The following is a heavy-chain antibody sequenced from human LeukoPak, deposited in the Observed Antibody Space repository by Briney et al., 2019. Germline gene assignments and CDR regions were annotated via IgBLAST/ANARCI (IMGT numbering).Heavy chain of an antibody. D-gene: IGHD3-22*01. V-gene: IGHV3-11*01. CDR2: TSSSGSTI. Sequence: GGSLRLSCAASGFTFSDYYMSWIRQAPGKGLEWVSYTSSSGSTIYYADSVKGRFTISRGNAKNSLYLQMNSLRAEDTAVYYCASPDYYDSSGYYLGFDYWGQGTLVTVSS. CDR3: ASPDYYDSSGYYLGFDY. CDR1: GFTFSDYY. J-gene: IGHJ4*02.